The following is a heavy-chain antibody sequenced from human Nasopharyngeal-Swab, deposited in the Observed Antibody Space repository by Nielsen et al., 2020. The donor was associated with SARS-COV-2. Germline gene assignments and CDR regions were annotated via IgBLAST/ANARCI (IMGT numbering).Heavy chain of an antibody. CDR2: IWYDGSNK. CDR1: GFTFSSYG. J-gene: IGHJ6*03. Sequence: GESLKISCAASGFTFSSYGMHWVRQAPGKGLEWVAVIWYDGSNKYYADSVKGRFTISRDNSKNTLYLQMNSLRAEDTAVYYCAREFREAYYDILTGYYMDYYCYMDVWGKGTTVTVSS. V-gene: IGHV3-33*01. D-gene: IGHD3-9*01. CDR3: AREFREAYYDILTGYYMDYYCYMDV.